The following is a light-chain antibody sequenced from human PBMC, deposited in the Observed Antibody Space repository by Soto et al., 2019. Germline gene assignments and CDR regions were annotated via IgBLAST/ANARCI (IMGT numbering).Light chain of an antibody. Sequence: DVQMTQSPSSLSASVGDRVTITCRASQGIAPYLAWFQQKPGKVPKLLIYAASTLQSGVTSRFSGSGSGADFTLTISSLQPEDVGTYYCQKYNSAPLTFGGGTKVEIK. J-gene: IGKJ4*01. CDR2: AAS. V-gene: IGKV1-27*01. CDR3: QKYNSAPLT. CDR1: QGIAPY.